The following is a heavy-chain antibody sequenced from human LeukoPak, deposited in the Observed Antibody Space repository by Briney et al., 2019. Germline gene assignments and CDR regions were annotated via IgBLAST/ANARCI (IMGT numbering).Heavy chain of an antibody. CDR3: ARGGGRIVAYYYFDY. J-gene: IGHJ4*02. Sequence: ASVKVSCKASGYTFTGYYMHWVRQAPGQGLEWMGWINPNSGGTNYAQKFQGRVTMTRDTSISTAYMELSRLRSDDTAVYYCARGGGRIVAYYYFDYWGQGTLVTVSS. CDR1: GYTFTGYY. CDR2: INPNSGGT. V-gene: IGHV1-2*02. D-gene: IGHD2/OR15-2a*01.